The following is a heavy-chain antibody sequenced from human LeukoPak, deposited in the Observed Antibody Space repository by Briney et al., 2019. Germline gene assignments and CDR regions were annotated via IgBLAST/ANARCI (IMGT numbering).Heavy chain of an antibody. CDR2: ITGDGGGT. V-gene: IGHV3-23*01. Sequence: GGSLRLSCAASGFTFRSYVMSWVRQAPGKGLEWVSAITGDGGGTNHADSVKGRFTISRDNSKNTLYLQTNSLRAEDTAVYYCAKEPSSGNFVTIDCWGQGTLVTVSS. J-gene: IGHJ4*02. CDR3: AKEPSSGNFVTIDC. CDR1: GFTFRSYV. D-gene: IGHD1-26*01.